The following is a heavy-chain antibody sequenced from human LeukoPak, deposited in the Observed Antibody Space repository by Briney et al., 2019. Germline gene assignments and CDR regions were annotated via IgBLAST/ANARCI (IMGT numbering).Heavy chain of an antibody. J-gene: IGHJ4*02. D-gene: IGHD3-22*01. CDR2: ISAYNGNT. V-gene: IGHV1-18*01. Sequence: GASVKVSCKASGYTFTSYGISWVGQGPGQGLEWRGWISAYNGNTNYAQKLQGRVTITTDTPTSTAYMDLRSLRSDDTAVYYCARAHRITMIVVVTPDYWGQGTLVTVSS. CDR1: GYTFTSYG. CDR3: ARAHRITMIVVVTPDY.